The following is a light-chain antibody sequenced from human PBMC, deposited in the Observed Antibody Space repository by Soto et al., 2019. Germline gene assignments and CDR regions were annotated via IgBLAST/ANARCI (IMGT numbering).Light chain of an antibody. CDR1: QSISSY. V-gene: IGKV1-39*01. J-gene: IGKJ4*01. CDR2: SAS. CDR3: KQNYRPPLT. Sequence: DIQMTQSPSSLYASVVDRVTITCRASQSISSYLSWFQQKPVEAPRLLIYSASSLPSGVPSRFLGSGSGTDFTLTISSLQPKDFATYCCKQNYRPPLTFGGGTKVEIK.